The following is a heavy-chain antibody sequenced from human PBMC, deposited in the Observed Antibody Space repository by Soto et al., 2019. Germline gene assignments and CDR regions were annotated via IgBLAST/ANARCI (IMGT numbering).Heavy chain of an antibody. D-gene: IGHD2-15*01. CDR1: GYTLTELS. V-gene: IGHV1-24*01. J-gene: IGHJ5*02. CDR2: FDPEDGET. Sequence: ASVKVSCKVSGYTLTELSMHWVRQAPGKGLEWMGGFDPEDGETIYAQKFQGRVTMTEDTSTDTAYMELSSLRSEDTAVYYCAISTVVGCSGGSCYWLDPWGQGTLVTVGS. CDR3: AISTVVGCSGGSCYWLDP.